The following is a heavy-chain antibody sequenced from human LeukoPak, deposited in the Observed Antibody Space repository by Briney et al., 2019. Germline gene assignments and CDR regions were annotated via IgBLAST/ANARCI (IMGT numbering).Heavy chain of an antibody. CDR1: GYTFTTYY. CDR3: ARVLGAHRYGSIDH. D-gene: IGHD5-18*01. Sequence: GASVKVSCKASGYTFTTYYMHWVRQAPGQGLKWMGIINPSSGSTSYAQKFQGRVTMTRDTSTSTVYMELSSLRSEDTAIYYCARVLGAHRYGSIDHWGQGTLVTVSS. V-gene: IGHV1-46*01. CDR2: INPSSGST. J-gene: IGHJ4*02.